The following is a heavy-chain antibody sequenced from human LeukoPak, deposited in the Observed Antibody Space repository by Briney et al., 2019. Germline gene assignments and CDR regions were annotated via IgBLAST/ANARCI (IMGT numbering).Heavy chain of an antibody. Sequence: KPSETLSLTCSVSGGFISGSSYNWGWIRQSPEEGLEWIASIYYRGNTFYNPSLKSRVTISVDTSKNQFSLKLSSVTAADTAVYYCARRSPTRYLSFDYWGQGTLVTVSS. V-gene: IGHV4-39*01. D-gene: IGHD1-1*01. CDR2: IYYRGNT. CDR3: ARRSPTRYLSFDY. CDR1: GGFISGSSYN. J-gene: IGHJ4*02.